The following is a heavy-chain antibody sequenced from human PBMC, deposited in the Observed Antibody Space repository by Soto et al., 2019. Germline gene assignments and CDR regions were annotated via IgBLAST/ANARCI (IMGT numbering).Heavy chain of an antibody. CDR1: GAALSGGGYF. CDR3: TREQSDDNYFDP. D-gene: IGHD6-19*01. V-gene: IGHV4-61*08. J-gene: IGHJ5*02. Sequence: PSATLSLTCTVSGAALSGGGYFYTCVRQPPGKGLEWLGYIYYSGGTNYNPSLKSRVTISLDKSKSQFSLRLISVTAADTAVYYCTREQSDDNYFDPWGQGTLVTVSS. CDR2: IYYSGGT.